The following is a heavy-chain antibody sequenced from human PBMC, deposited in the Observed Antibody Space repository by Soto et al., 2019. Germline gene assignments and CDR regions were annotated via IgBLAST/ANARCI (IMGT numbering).Heavy chain of an antibody. Sequence: LRLSCAASGFTFSNYAMNWVRQAPGKGLEWVSAISNSFSDGNTHYADSVKGRFTISRDNSKNTLYLQMNSLRAEDTAVYYCAKDQKWELIFHYYGMDVWGEGTTVTVSS. CDR2: ISNSFSDGNT. D-gene: IGHD1-26*01. V-gene: IGHV3-23*01. J-gene: IGHJ6*04. CDR1: GFTFSNYA. CDR3: AKDQKWELIFHYYGMDV.